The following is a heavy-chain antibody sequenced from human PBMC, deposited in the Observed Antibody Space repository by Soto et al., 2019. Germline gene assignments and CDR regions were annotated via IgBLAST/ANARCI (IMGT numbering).Heavy chain of an antibody. CDR3: ARDLRAYDSSGSDL. CDR1: GFSFRSSA. J-gene: IGHJ4*02. Sequence: QVQLVESGGGVVQPGRSLRLSCAASGFSFRSSAMHWVRQAPGKGLEWVAVIWFDGSHKYYTDSVKGRFAISRDNSNNTLYLQMTSLRAEDTAVYYCARDLRAYDSSGSDLWGQGTLVTVSS. CDR2: IWFDGSHK. D-gene: IGHD3-22*01. V-gene: IGHV3-33*01.